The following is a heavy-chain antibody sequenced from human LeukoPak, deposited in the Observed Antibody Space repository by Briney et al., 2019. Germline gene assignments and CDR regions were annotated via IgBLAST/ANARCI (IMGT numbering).Heavy chain of an antibody. Sequence: ASVKVSCKASGYTFTSYGISWVRQAPGQGLEWMGWISAYNGNTNHAQKLQGRVTMTTDTSTSTAYMELRSLRSDDTAVYYCARERITIFGVVTHNYYYGMDVWGQGTTVTVSS. CDR1: GYTFTSYG. V-gene: IGHV1-18*01. J-gene: IGHJ6*02. CDR3: ARERITIFGVVTHNYYYGMDV. CDR2: ISAYNGNT. D-gene: IGHD3-3*01.